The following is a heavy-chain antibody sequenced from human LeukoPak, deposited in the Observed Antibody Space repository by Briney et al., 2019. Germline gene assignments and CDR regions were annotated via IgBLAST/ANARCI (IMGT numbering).Heavy chain of an antibody. CDR1: GGTITGYH. J-gene: IGHJ4*02. CDR3: ARVGSGSHFDY. Sequence: KPSETLSLTCAVSGGTITGYHWSWIRRPPGKGLDWIGYADSRGSTLYNPSLKSRVAISVDTSQRQLSLRLTSVTAADTAVYYCARVGSGSHFDYWGQGTLVAVSS. D-gene: IGHD5-12*01. V-gene: IGHV4-59*01. CDR2: ADSRGST.